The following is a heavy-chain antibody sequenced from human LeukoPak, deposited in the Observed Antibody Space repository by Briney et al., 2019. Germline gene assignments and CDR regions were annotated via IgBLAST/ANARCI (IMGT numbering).Heavy chain of an antibody. CDR1: GGSINSSNW. J-gene: IGHJ4*02. D-gene: IGHD1-14*01. CDR3: ARAPEYGLYYFDY. V-gene: IGHV4-4*02. CDR2: IYYSGST. Sequence: PSGTLSLTCAVSGGSINSSNWWSWIRQPPGKGREWIGNIYYSGSTYYTPSLKSRVSISVDTSKNQFSLKLTSVTAADTAVYYCARAPEYGLYYFDYWGQGTLVTVSS.